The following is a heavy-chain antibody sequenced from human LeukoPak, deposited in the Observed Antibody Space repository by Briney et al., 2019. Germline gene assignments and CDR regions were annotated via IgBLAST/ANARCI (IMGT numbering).Heavy chain of an antibody. CDR1: GGFITSDY. CDR2: IHHSGIT. D-gene: IGHD3-3*01. Sequence: PSETLSLTCSVSGGFITSDYWNWIRQTAGKGLEWIGRIHHSGITNRNPSLKSRVSMSADTSKNQFSLEVTSVTAADSAVYYCARDRGVERSRPDFDLWGQGTRVTVSS. CDR3: ARDRGVERSRPDFDL. V-gene: IGHV4-4*07. J-gene: IGHJ4*02.